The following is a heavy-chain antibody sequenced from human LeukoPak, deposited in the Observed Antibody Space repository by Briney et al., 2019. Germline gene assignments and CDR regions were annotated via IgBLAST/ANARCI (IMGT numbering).Heavy chain of an antibody. V-gene: IGHV1-69*06. D-gene: IGHD1-26*01. Sequence: SVKVSCKASGGTFSSYAISWVRQAPGQGLEWMGGIIPIFGTANYAQKFQGRVTITADKSTSTAYMELSSLRSEDTAVYYCARRERGDYYYYYMDVWGKGTTVTVSS. CDR2: IIPIFGTA. CDR3: ARRERGDYYYYYMDV. CDR1: GGTFSSYA. J-gene: IGHJ6*03.